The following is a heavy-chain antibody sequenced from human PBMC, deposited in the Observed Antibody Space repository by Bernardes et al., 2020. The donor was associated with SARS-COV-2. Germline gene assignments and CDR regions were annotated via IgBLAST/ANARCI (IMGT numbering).Heavy chain of an antibody. D-gene: IGHD4-17*01. J-gene: IGHJ2*01. V-gene: IGHV4-59*01. CDR3: ARAHGDYLPDWYFDL. Sequence: SETLSLTCTVSGGSISSYYWSWIRQPPGKGLEWIGYIYYSGSTNYNPSLKSRVTISVDTSKNQFSLKLSSVTAADTAVYYCARAHGDYLPDWYFDLWGRGTLVTVSS. CDR1: GGSISSYY. CDR2: IYYSGST.